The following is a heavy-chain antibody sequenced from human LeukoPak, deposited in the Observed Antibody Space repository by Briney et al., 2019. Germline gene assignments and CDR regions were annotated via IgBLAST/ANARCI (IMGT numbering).Heavy chain of an antibody. CDR1: GFTVSSNY. V-gene: IGHV3-53*04. CDR2: MYSGGST. CDR3: ARDRETYYDILTGYYTLGDAFDI. D-gene: IGHD3-9*01. Sequence: GGSLRLSCAASGFTVSSNYMIWVRQAPGRGLEWVSVMYSGGSTYYADSVKGRFTISRHTSKNTLYLQMNSLRAEDTAVYYCARDRETYYDILTGYYTLGDAFDIWGQGTMVTVSS. J-gene: IGHJ3*02.